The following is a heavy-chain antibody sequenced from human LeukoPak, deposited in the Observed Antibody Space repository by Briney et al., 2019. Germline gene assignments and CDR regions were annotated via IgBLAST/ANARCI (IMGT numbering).Heavy chain of an antibody. CDR1: GFTFSSYS. CDR2: ISSSSYI. J-gene: IGHJ4*02. CDR3: ARDATYSSSSISYFDY. Sequence: GGSLRLSCAASGFTFSSYSMNWVRQAPGKGLEWVSSISSSSYIYHADSVKGRFTISRDNAKNSLYLQMNSLRAEDTAVYYCARDATYSSSSISYFDYWGQGTLVTVSS. V-gene: IGHV3-21*01. D-gene: IGHD6-6*01.